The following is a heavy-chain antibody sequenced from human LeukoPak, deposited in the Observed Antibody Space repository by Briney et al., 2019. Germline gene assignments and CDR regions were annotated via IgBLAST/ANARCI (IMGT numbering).Heavy chain of an antibody. CDR2: ISGSGGST. CDR3: AKDYDTLTGYYSLIDY. V-gene: IGHV3-23*01. Sequence: AGGSLRLSCAASGFTFSSYAMSWVRQAPGKGLEWVSVISGSGGSTSYADSVKGRFTVSRDNSKNMLYLQMHSLRAEDTALYYCAKDYDTLTGYYSLIDYWGQGTLVTVS. J-gene: IGHJ4*02. CDR1: GFTFSSYA. D-gene: IGHD3-9*01.